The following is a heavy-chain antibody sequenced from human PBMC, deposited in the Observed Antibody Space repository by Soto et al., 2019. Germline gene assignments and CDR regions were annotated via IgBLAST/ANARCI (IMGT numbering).Heavy chain of an antibody. CDR3: ARDPPRAYYYDSSGYYYSPEPYYGMDV. CDR2: TYYRSEWYN. D-gene: IGHD3-22*01. V-gene: IGHV6-1*01. CDR1: GDSVSSNSAA. Sequence: PSQTLSLTCAISGDSVSSNSAAWNWIRQSPSRGLEWLGRTYYRSEWYNDYAVSVKSRITINPDTSKNQFSLQLNSVTPEDTAVYYCARDPPRAYYYDSSGYYYSPEPYYGMDVWGQGTTVTVSS. J-gene: IGHJ6*02.